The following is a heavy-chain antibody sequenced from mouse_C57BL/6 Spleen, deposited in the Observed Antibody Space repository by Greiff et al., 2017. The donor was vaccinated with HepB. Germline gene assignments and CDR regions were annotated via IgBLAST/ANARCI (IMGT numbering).Heavy chain of an antibody. D-gene: IGHD2-2*01. CDR1: GYTFTSYW. CDR2: IHPNSGST. CDR3: ARYSDGYDQAWFAY. J-gene: IGHJ3*01. V-gene: IGHV1-64*01. Sequence: QVQLQQPGAELVKPGASVKLSCKASGYTFTSYWMHWVKQRPGQGLEWIGMIHPNSGSTNYNEKFKSKATLTVDKSSSTAYMQLSSLTSEDSAVYYCARYSDGYDQAWFAYWGQGTLVTVSA.